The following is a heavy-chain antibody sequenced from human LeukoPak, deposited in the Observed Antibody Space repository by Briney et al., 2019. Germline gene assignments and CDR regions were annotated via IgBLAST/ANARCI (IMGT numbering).Heavy chain of an antibody. CDR3: ARVPRGSRLSYLFDI. Sequence: GGSLRLSCAASGLTFSNYEMKWVRQAPGKGLEWVSYSSGTGSAIDYAHSVKGRFTISRDNAKNSLYLQMQSLRGEDTAIYYCARVPRGSRLSYLFDIWGQGTMVTVSS. J-gene: IGHJ3*02. CDR2: SSGTGSAI. D-gene: IGHD6-13*01. CDR1: GLTFSNYE. V-gene: IGHV3-48*03.